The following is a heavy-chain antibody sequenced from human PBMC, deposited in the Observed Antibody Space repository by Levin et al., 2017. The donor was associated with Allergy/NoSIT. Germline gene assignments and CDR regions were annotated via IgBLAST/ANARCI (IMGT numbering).Heavy chain of an antibody. V-gene: IGHV3-53*01. Sequence: HPGGSLRLSCAASGFTVSSNYMSWVRQAPGKGLEWVSVIYSGGSTYYADSVKGRFTISRDNSKNTLYLQMNSLRAEDTAVYYCASSYYGNYYYYMDVWGKGTTVTVSS. CDR2: IYSGGST. CDR1: GFTVSSNY. CDR3: ASSYYGNYYYYMDV. D-gene: IGHD4-11*01. J-gene: IGHJ6*03.